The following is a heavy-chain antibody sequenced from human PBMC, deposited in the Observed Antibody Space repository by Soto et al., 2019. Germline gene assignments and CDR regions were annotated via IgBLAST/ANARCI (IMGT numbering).Heavy chain of an antibody. Sequence: QVQLVQSGAEVKKPGASVKVSCKASGYTFTGYYMHWVRQAPGQGLEWMGWINPNSGGTNYAQKFQGWVTMTRDTSISTAYMELSRLRSYDTAVYYCARGLVVPAAMTHYYYYYMDVWGKGTTVTVSS. CDR2: INPNSGGT. D-gene: IGHD2-2*01. CDR1: GYTFTGYY. J-gene: IGHJ6*03. V-gene: IGHV1-2*04. CDR3: ARGLVVPAAMTHYYYYYMDV.